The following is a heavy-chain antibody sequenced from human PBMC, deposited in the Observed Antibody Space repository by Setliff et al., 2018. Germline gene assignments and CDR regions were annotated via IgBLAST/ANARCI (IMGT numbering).Heavy chain of an antibody. CDR3: TTDYAPVSGR. J-gene: IGHJ4*02. CDR1: GFTFSNYA. D-gene: IGHD1-20*01. Sequence: LRLSCAASGFTFSNYAMSWVRQAPGKGLEWVSAISGSGAISYADSVKGRFTVSRDNSKNTLYLQMNSLRGEVTAVYYCTTDYAPVSGRWGQGTLVTVSS. V-gene: IGHV3-23*01. CDR2: ISGSGAI.